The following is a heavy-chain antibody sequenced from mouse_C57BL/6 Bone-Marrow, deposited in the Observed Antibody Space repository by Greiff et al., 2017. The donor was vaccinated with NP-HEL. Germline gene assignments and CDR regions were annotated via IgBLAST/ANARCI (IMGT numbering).Heavy chain of an antibody. V-gene: IGHV1-54*01. CDR1: GYAFTNYL. D-gene: IGHD4-1*01. Sequence: VQLQQSGAELVRPGTSVKVSCKASGYAFTNYLIEWVKQRPGQGLEWIGVINPGSGGTNYNEKFKGKATLTADKSSSTAYMQLSSLTSEDSAVYFCARLRGSLGYWGQGTTLTVSS. CDR3: ARLRGSLGY. CDR2: INPGSGGT. J-gene: IGHJ2*01.